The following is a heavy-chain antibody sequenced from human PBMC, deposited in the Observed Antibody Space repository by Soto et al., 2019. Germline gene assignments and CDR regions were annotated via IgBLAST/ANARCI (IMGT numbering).Heavy chain of an antibody. J-gene: IGHJ5*02. CDR2: INHSGST. V-gene: IGHV4-34*01. Sequence: QVQLQQWGAGLLKPSETLSLTCAVYGGSFSGYYWSWIRQPPGKGLEGIGEINHSGSTNYNPSPKSRVTISVDPSKNQFCLKLSSMTAADTAVYYCARGCSSSRYVFYFDPWGQGTLVTVSS. CDR3: ARGCSSSRYVFYFDP. CDR1: GGSFSGYY. D-gene: IGHD6-13*01.